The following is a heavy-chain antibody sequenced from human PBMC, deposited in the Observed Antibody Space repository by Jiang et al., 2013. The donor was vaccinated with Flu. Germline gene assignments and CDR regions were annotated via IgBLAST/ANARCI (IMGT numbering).Heavy chain of an antibody. Sequence: GPGLVKPSETLSLTCTVSGGSVTSPTDYWGWIRQPPGKALEWIATLDYIGTTYYNPSLKSRVTMSLDMSRNQFSLKLRSVTAADTAIYYCARNSSSSPWFDPWGQGTKVVVSS. D-gene: IGHD3-22*01. J-gene: IGHJ5*02. V-gene: IGHV4-39*07. CDR1: GGSVTSPTDY. CDR3: ARNSSSSPWFDP. CDR2: LDYIGTT.